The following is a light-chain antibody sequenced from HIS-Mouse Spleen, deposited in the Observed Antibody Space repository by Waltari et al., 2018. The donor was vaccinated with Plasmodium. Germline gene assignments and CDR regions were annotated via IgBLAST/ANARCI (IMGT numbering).Light chain of an antibody. Sequence: SYELTQPPSVSVSPGQTARITCSGDALPKKYAYCYHQKSGQAPVLVIYADSKRPSGIPERFSGFSSGTMATLTISGAQVEDEADYYCYSTDSSGNHRVFGGGTKLTVL. CDR3: YSTDSSGNHRV. J-gene: IGLJ3*02. CDR1: ALPKKY. V-gene: IGLV3-10*01. CDR2: ADS.